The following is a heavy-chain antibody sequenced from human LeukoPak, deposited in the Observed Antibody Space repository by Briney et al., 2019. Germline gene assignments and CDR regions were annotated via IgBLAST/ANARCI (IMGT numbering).Heavy chain of an antibody. CDR1: GFTFSSYS. CDR2: ISSSSDYI. J-gene: IGHJ6*03. D-gene: IGHD2-21*02. Sequence: GGSLRLSCAASGFTFSSYSMNWVRQAPGKGLEWVSSISSSSDYIFYADSVKGRFSISRDNADNSLYLQMNSLRAEDTAVYYCARNGAPVVTATTPYYYYMDVWGKGTTVTVSS. V-gene: IGHV3-21*01. CDR3: ARNGAPVVTATTPYYYYMDV.